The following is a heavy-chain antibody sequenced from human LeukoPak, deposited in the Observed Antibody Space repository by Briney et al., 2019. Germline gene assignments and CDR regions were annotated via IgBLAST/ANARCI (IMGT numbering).Heavy chain of an antibody. V-gene: IGHV3-23*01. D-gene: IGHD3-22*01. CDR1: GFTFSSYA. Sequence: GGSLRLSCAASGFTFSSYAMSWVRQAPGKGLEWVSSISGSGDSTYYADSVKSRFTISRDNSKNTLFLQMNSLRAEGTAVYYCAKDQSITMIVVVSFDYWGQGTLVTVSS. CDR2: ISGSGDST. J-gene: IGHJ4*02. CDR3: AKDQSITMIVVVSFDY.